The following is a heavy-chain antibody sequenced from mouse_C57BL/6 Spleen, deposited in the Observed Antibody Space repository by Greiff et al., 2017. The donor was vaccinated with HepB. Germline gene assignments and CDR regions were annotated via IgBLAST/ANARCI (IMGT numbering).Heavy chain of an antibody. CDR2: IDPEDGET. CDR1: GFNIKDYY. J-gene: IGHJ2*01. D-gene: IGHD1-1*01. CDR3: APFYYYGSSYPYYFDY. Sequence: EVQRVESGAELVKPGASVKLSCTASGFNIKDYYMHWVKQRTEQGLEWIGRIDPEDGETKYAPKFQGKATITADTSSNTAYLQLSSLTSEDTAVDYCAPFYYYGSSYPYYFDYWGQGTTLTVSS. V-gene: IGHV14-2*01.